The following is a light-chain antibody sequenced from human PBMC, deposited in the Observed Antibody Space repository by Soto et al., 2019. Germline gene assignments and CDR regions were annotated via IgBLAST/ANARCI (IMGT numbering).Light chain of an antibody. CDR3: QVWDSGSAHVV. Sequence: SYELTQPPSVSVAPGKTASISCGGNSIGSKGGHWYQQKPRQAPVLVIYSDTDLPPGIPERFSGSNSANLATLTISRVEAGDEADYYCQVWDSGSAHVVFGGGTKLTVL. V-gene: IGLV3-21*01. CDR2: SDT. J-gene: IGLJ2*01. CDR1: SIGSKG.